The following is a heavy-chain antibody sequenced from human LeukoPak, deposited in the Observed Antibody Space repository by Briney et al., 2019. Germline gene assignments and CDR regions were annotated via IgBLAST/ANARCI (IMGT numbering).Heavy chain of an antibody. V-gene: IGHV3-30*03. J-gene: IGHJ1*01. CDR1: GFTFSSYG. Sequence: PGGSLRLSCAATGFTFSSYGMHWVRQAPGKGLEWVAVISYDGSDKYYAESVKGRFTISRDNSKNTLYLQMNSLRAEDTAVYYCARAPSSSWYTGHFQHWGQGTLVTVSS. D-gene: IGHD6-13*01. CDR2: ISYDGSDK. CDR3: ARAPSSSWYTGHFQH.